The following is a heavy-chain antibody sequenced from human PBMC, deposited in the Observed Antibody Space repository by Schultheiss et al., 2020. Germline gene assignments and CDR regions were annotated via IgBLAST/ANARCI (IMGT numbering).Heavy chain of an antibody. Sequence: SVKVSCKASGYTFTSYAISWVRQAPGQGLEWMGRIIPILGIANYAQKFQGRVTITADKSTSTVYMELSSLRSEDTAVYYCARGRDTAMDDWGQGTLVTVSS. V-gene: IGHV1-69*04. CDR3: ARGRDTAMDD. CDR2: IIPILGIA. D-gene: IGHD5-18*01. J-gene: IGHJ4*02. CDR1: GYTFTSYA.